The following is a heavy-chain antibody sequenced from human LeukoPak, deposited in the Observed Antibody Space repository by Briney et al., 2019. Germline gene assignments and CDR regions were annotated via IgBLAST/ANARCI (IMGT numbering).Heavy chain of an antibody. CDR1: GFTLSSYA. Sequence: AGGSLRLSCAASGFTLSSYAMSWVRQAPGKGLEWVSAISGSGGSTYYADSVKGRFTISRDNSKNTLDLQMNSLRAEDTAVYYCAKYYYGSGSSDFDYWGQGTLVTVSS. D-gene: IGHD3-10*01. CDR2: ISGSGGST. J-gene: IGHJ4*02. V-gene: IGHV3-23*01. CDR3: AKYYYGSGSSDFDY.